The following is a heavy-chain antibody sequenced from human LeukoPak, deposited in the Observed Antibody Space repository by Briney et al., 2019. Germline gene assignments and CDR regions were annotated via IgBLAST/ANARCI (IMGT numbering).Heavy chain of an antibody. CDR1: GFTFSSYT. Sequence: GGSLRLSCAASGFTFSSYTMQWVRQAPGKGLEWVAVISYDGSNKYYADSVKGRFTISRDNSKNTLYLQMNSLRAEDTAVYYCARDAPITGTTDYFDYWGQGTLVTVSS. V-gene: IGHV3-30*04. CDR3: ARDAPITGTTDYFDY. D-gene: IGHD1-20*01. CDR2: ISYDGSNK. J-gene: IGHJ4*02.